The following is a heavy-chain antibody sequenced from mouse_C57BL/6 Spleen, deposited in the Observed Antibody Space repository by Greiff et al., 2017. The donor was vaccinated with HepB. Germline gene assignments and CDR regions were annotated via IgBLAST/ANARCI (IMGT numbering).Heavy chain of an antibody. Sequence: QVQLQQSGAELVKPGASVKISCKASGYAFSSYWMNWVKQRPGKGLEWIGQIYPGDGDTNYNGKFKGKATLTADKSSSTAYMQLSSLTSEDSAVYFCARVGYYGSSSAWFAYWGQGTLVTVSA. CDR2: IYPGDGDT. CDR3: ARVGYYGSSSAWFAY. V-gene: IGHV1-80*01. J-gene: IGHJ3*01. CDR1: GYAFSSYW. D-gene: IGHD1-1*01.